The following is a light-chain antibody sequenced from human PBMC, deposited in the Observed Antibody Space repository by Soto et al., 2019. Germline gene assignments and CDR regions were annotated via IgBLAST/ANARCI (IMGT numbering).Light chain of an antibody. CDR1: HSFSRTY. CDR2: GAS. CDR3: QQFDDSVT. J-gene: IGKJ5*01. V-gene: IGKV3-20*01. Sequence: EIFLTQSAGTLSLSPGDRATLPFRASHSFSRTYLAWYQQKPGQAPRLLIFGASDRATGTPDRFSGSGSGTDFTLTISRLEPEDSAVYYCQQFDDSVTFGQGTRLEIK.